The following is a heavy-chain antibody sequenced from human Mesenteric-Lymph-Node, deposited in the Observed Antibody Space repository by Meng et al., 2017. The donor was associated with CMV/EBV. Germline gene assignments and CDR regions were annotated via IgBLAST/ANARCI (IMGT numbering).Heavy chain of an antibody. CDR1: SISNYY. D-gene: IGHD2-2*01. V-gene: IGHV4-59*01. CDR3: ARGGGSSPSNVAYRYFDL. Sequence: SISNYYWSWIRQPPGKGLEWIGYIYDSGSTNYNPSLKSRVTISVDTSKKQFSLNLNSVTAADTAVYYCARGGGSSPSNVAYRYFDLWGRGTLVTVSS. J-gene: IGHJ2*01. CDR2: IYDSGST.